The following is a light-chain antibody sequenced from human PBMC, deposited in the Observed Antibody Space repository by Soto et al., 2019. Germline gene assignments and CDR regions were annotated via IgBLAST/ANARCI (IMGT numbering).Light chain of an antibody. CDR3: QQYGSSPLT. CDR2: GAS. CDR1: QTVDSNF. V-gene: IGKV3-20*01. Sequence: DIVLTQSPGTLALSPWERAALSCRASQTVDSNFLAWYQQKPGQAPRLLISGASGRATGIPDRFSASGSGTDFTLTISRLEPEDSAVYYCQQYGSSPLTFGGGTKV. J-gene: IGKJ4*01.